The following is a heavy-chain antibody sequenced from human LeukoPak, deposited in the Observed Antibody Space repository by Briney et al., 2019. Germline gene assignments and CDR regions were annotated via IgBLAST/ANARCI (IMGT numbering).Heavy chain of an antibody. CDR1: GGSFSGYY. Sequence: SETLSLTCAVYGGSFSGYYWSWIRQPPGKGLEWIGEINHSGSTNYNPSLKSRVTISVDTSKNQFSLKLSSVTAADTAVYYCARALTYSSSWYSGWFDPWGQGTLVAVSS. D-gene: IGHD6-13*01. CDR3: ARALTYSSSWYSGWFDP. J-gene: IGHJ5*02. V-gene: IGHV4-34*01. CDR2: INHSGST.